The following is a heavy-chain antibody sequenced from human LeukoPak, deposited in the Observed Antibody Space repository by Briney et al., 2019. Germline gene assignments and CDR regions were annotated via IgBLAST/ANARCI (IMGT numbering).Heavy chain of an antibody. J-gene: IGHJ6*02. Sequence: GGSLRLSCAASGFTFSSYAMSWVRQAPGKGLEWVSAISGSGGSTYYADSVKGWFTISRDNSKNTLYLQMNSLRAEDTAVYYCAKDGDSSGYYYYYYGMDVWGQGTTVTVSS. D-gene: IGHD3-22*01. CDR3: AKDGDSSGYYYYYYGMDV. V-gene: IGHV3-23*01. CDR2: ISGSGGST. CDR1: GFTFSSYA.